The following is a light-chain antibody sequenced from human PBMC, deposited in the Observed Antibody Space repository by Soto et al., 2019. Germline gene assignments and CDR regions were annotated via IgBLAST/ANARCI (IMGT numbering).Light chain of an antibody. J-gene: IGKJ1*01. CDR3: QQYNSWLWT. Sequence: EIVMTQSPSTLSGSPGERATLSCRASQSVSSNLAWFQQKPGQAPRLLIYGASTRDTGISARFSGSGYGTEFNLTISSLQSGDSAVYYCQQYNSWLWTFGQGTKVDIK. CDR1: QSVSSN. V-gene: IGKV3-15*01. CDR2: GAS.